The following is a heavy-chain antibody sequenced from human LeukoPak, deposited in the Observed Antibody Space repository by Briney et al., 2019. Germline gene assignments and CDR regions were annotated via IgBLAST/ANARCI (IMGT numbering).Heavy chain of an antibody. Sequence: GRSLRLSCAASGFTFSSCSMHWVRQAPGKGLEWVAVISYDGSNKFYADSVKGRFTISRDNSKNTLYLQMNTLRAEDTAVYYCARDLYDSSGYYPYYYYYYGMDVWGQGTTVTVSS. D-gene: IGHD3-22*01. CDR2: ISYDGSNK. CDR1: GFTFSSCS. V-gene: IGHV3-30-3*01. CDR3: ARDLYDSSGYYPYYYYYYGMDV. J-gene: IGHJ6*02.